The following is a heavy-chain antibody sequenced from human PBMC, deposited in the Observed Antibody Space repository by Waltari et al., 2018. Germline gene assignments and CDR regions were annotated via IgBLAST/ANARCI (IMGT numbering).Heavy chain of an antibody. Sequence: QVQLVQSGAEVKKPGASVKVSCKASGYTFTGYYMHWVRQAPGQGLGWRGRINPNGGGTNYAQKFQGRVTMTRDTPISTAYMELSRLRSDDTAVYYCASAFTYADYWGQGTLVTVSS. V-gene: IGHV1-2*06. CDR3: ASAFTYADY. D-gene: IGHD2-2*01. J-gene: IGHJ4*02. CDR1: GYTFTGYY. CDR2: INPNGGGT.